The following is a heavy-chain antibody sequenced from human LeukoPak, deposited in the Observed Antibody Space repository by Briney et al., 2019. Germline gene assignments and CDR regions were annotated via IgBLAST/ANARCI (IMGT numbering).Heavy chain of an antibody. J-gene: IGHJ4*02. V-gene: IGHV4-59*01. CDR2: IYYSGST. Sequence: PSETLSLTCTVSYGSITSYYWNWIRQPPGKGLEWIGYIYYSGSTTYNPSLKSRVTISVDTSKNQFSLKLSSVTAADTAVYYCAREGSGYAVDYWGQGTLVTVSS. CDR3: AREGSGYAVDY. D-gene: IGHD5-12*01. CDR1: YGSITSYY.